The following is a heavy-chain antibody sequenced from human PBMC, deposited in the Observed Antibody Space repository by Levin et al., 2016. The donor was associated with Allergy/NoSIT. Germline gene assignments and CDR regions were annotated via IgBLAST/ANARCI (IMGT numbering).Heavy chain of an antibody. V-gene: IGHV3-23*01. CDR1: GFTFNSYA. Sequence: GGSLRLSCAASGFTFNSYAMNWVRQAPGKGLEWVSVISGSGGTTYYADSVKGRFTISRDNSKNTLYLQMNSLRAEDTAVYYCAKDWGRWLQLGYYGMDVWGQGTTVTVSS. CDR2: ISGSGGTT. CDR3: AKDWGRWLQLGYYGMDV. D-gene: IGHD5-24*01. J-gene: IGHJ6*02.